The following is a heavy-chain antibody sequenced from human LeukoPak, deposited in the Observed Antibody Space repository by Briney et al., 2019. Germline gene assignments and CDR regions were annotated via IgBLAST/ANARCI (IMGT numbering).Heavy chain of an antibody. CDR3: AKDSDGDCYNYRYYYYMDV. CDR2: ISGSGGST. D-gene: IGHD5-24*01. J-gene: IGHJ6*03. CDR1: GFTFSSYA. V-gene: IGHV3-23*01. Sequence: GGSLRLSCAASGFTFSSYAMSWVRQAPGKGLEWVSAISGSGGSTYYADSVKGRFTISRDNSKNTLYLQMNSLRAEDTAVYYCAKDSDGDCYNYRYYYYMDVWGKGTTVTVSS.